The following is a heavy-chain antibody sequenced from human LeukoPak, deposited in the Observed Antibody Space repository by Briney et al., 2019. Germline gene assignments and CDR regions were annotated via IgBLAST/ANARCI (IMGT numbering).Heavy chain of an antibody. CDR1: GGSISSGGYY. CDR2: IYYSGST. J-gene: IGHJ3*02. Sequence: SETLSLTCTVSGGSISSGGYYWSWIRQHPGKGLEWIGYIYYSGSTYYNPSLKSRVTISVDTSKNQFSLKLSSVTAADTAVYYCAKEIHDAFDIWGQGTMVTVSS. V-gene: IGHV4-31*03. CDR3: AKEIHDAFDI.